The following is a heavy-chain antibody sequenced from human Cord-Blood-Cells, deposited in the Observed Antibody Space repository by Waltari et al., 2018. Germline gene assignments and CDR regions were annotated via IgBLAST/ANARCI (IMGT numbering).Heavy chain of an antibody. CDR1: GGSISSNY. V-gene: IGHV4-59*01. CDR2: IYYSGST. D-gene: IGHD6-19*01. Sequence: QVQLLESGPGLVKPSETLSLTCTVSGGSISSNYWSWIRQPPGKGLEWIGYIYYSGSTNYNPSLKSRVTISVDTSKNQFSLKLSSVTAADTAVYYCARGYSSGWFDYWGQGTLVTVSS. CDR3: ARGYSSGWFDY. J-gene: IGHJ4*02.